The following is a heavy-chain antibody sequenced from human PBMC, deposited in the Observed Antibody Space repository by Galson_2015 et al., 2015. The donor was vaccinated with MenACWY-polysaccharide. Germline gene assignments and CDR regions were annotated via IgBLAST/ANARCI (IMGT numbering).Heavy chain of an antibody. D-gene: IGHD6-19*01. J-gene: IGHJ3*01. CDR3: AKSLAVAGTWATLDL. V-gene: IGHV3-23*01. CDR1: GFTFNTYA. Sequence: SLRLSCAASGFTFNTYAMGWVRQAPGKGLDWVSVISSSGGRAYYTDSVKGRFTISRDNSKNTMYMEMTSLRAEDTAVYYCAKSLAVAGTWATLDLWGLGTMVTVSS. CDR2: ISSSGGRA.